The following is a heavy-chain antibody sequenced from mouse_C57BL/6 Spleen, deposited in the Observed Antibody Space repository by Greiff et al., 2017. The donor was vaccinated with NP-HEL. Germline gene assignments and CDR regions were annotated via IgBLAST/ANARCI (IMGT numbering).Heavy chain of an antibody. V-gene: IGHV3-6*01. Sequence: EVKLQESGPGLVKPSQSLSLTCSVTGYSITSGYYWNWIRQFPGNKLEWMGYISYDGSNNYNPSLKNRISITRDTSKNQFFLKLKSVTTEDTATYYCARNCGSSYDYAMDYWGQGTSVTVSS. CDR2: ISYDGSN. CDR3: ARNCGSSYDYAMDY. CDR1: GYSITSGYY. J-gene: IGHJ4*01. D-gene: IGHD1-1*01.